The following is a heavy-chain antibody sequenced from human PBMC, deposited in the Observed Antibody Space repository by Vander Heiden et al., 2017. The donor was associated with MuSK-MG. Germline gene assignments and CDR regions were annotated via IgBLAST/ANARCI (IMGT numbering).Heavy chain of an antibody. CDR3: AKGVLVQPYPFDH. CDR2: ISDGGGST. D-gene: IGHD2-2*01. CDR1: GFTFSNFA. J-gene: IGHJ4*02. V-gene: IGHV3-23*01. Sequence: EVQLLESGGGLVQPGGSLRLSCAASGFTFSNFAMSWVGQAPGKGLEWVSSISDGGGSTYYADSVKGRFTISRDNSKNTLHLQMNSLRAKDTAVYYCAKGVLVQPYPFDHWGQGTLVTVSS.